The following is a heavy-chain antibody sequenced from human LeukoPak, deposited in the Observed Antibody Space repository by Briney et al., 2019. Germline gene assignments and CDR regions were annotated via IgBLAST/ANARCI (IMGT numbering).Heavy chain of an antibody. J-gene: IGHJ4*02. V-gene: IGHV1-69*13. CDR3: VGGAPNWGFDY. CDR1: GGTFNSYA. D-gene: IGHD7-27*01. CDR2: IIPIFGTA. Sequence: SVKVSCKASGGTFNSYAITWVRQAPGQGLEWMGGIIPIFGTANYAQKFQGRVTITADGSTSTAYMELSSLRSEDTAVYYCVGGAPNWGFDYWGQGTLVTVSS.